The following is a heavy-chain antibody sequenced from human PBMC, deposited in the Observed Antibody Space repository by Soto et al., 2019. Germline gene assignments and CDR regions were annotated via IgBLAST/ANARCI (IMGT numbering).Heavy chain of an antibody. D-gene: IGHD6-6*01. CDR1: GGSISSYY. V-gene: IGHV4-59*01. Sequence: PSETLSLTCTVSGGSISSYYWSWIRQPPGKGLEWIGYIYYSGSTNYNPSLKSRVTISVDTSKNQFSLKLSSVTAADTAVYYCAESSYYYYLDVWGKGTTVTVSS. CDR3: AESSYYYYLDV. J-gene: IGHJ6*03. CDR2: IYYSGST.